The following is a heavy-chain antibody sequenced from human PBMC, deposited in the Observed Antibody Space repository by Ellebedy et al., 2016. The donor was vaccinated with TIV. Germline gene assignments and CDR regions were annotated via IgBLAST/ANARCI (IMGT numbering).Heavy chain of an antibody. CDR2: INSDGSST. Sequence: GESLKISXAASGFTFSSYWMHWVRQAPGKGLVWVSRINSDGSSTSYADSVKGRFTISRDNAKNTLYLQMNSLRAEDTAVYYCARERSRAYDYWGQGTLVTVSS. D-gene: IGHD4-17*01. CDR3: ARERSRAYDY. CDR1: GFTFSSYW. J-gene: IGHJ4*02. V-gene: IGHV3-74*01.